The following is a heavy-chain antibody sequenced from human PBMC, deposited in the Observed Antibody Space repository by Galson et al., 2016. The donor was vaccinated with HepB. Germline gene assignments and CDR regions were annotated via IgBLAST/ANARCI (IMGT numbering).Heavy chain of an antibody. Sequence: SLRLSCAGSGFMFETYWMSWVRRAPGKGLEWVANIKQDGSEKFYADSLRGRFTVSRDNAQNSVFLQMNSLRAEDTAVYYCARGRATSVRGLVGYYFDWWGQGPRVAVSS. J-gene: IGHJ4*02. D-gene: IGHD3-10*01. V-gene: IGHV3-7*01. CDR1: GFMFETYW. CDR2: IKQDGSEK. CDR3: ARGRATSVRGLVGYYFDW.